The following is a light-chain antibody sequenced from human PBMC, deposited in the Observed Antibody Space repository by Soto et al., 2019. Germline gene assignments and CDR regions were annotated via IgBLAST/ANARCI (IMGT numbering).Light chain of an antibody. V-gene: IGLV2-8*01. J-gene: IGLJ1*01. CDR1: SSDVGGYNY. CDR2: EVT. Sequence: QSALTQPPSASGSPGQSVTISCTGTSSDVGGYNYVSWYQQHPDKAPKLVIYEVTQRPSGVPDRFSGSKSADTASLTVSGLQAEDEADYYCSSYAGSNNFVFGTGTKLTVL. CDR3: SSYAGSNNFV.